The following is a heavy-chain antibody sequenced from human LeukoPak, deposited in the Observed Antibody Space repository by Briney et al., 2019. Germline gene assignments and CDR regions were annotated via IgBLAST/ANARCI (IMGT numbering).Heavy chain of an antibody. CDR3: ASSNNYVWFDP. CDR2: ISYSGNT. CDR1: GGSIISSDYH. Sequence: SETLSLTCTVSGGSIISSDYHWGWVRQPPGKGLEWIGTISYSGNTDYNPSLRSRVTMSVDNSKNQFSLELSSVTAADTAVYYCASSNNYVWFDPWGQGALVTVSS. V-gene: IGHV4-39*07. D-gene: IGHD4-11*01. J-gene: IGHJ5*02.